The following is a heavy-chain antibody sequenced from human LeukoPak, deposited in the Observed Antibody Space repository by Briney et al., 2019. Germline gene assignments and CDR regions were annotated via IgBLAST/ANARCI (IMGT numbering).Heavy chain of an antibody. CDR1: GFTFDDYA. V-gene: IGHV3-9*01. J-gene: IGHJ4*02. D-gene: IGHD3-3*01. CDR2: ISWNRGYI. CDR3: AAEGYDFWSGYGDYFDY. Sequence: PGGSLGLSCAASGFTFDDYAMHWVRQAPGKGLEWVSGISWNRGYIDYADSVKGRFTISRDNAKNSLYLQMNSLRAEDTAVYYCAAEGYDFWSGYGDYFDYWGQGTLVTVSS.